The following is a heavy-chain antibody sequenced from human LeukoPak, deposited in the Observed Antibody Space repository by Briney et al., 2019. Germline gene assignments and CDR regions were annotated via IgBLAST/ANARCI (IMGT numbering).Heavy chain of an antibody. CDR3: ARDGAGSGWYY. D-gene: IGHD6-19*01. CDR1: GFTFSGYW. J-gene: IGHJ4*02. Sequence: PGGSLRLSCAVSGFTFSGYWMGWVRQAPGKGLEWVANIKEDGSEKHYVNSVNGRFTISRDNAKNSLYLQMNSLRAEDTGVYYCARDGAGSGWYYWGRGTLVTVSS. CDR2: IKEDGSEK. V-gene: IGHV3-7*01.